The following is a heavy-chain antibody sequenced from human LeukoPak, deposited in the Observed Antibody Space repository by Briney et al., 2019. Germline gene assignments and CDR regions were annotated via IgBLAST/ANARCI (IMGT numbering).Heavy chain of an antibody. CDR2: ISNDGSKK. Sequence: GRSLRLSCAASGFTFSSYAMHWVRQAPGKGLEWVAVISNDGSKKQYADSVKGRFTISRDNSKNTLYLQMNSLRPEDTDVYYCARDLGGAIDYWGQGTLVTVSS. J-gene: IGHJ4*02. D-gene: IGHD3-16*01. V-gene: IGHV3-30*04. CDR1: GFTFSSYA. CDR3: ARDLGGAIDY.